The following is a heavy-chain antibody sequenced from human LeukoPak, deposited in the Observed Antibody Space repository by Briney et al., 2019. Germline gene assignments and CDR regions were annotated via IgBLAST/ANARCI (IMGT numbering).Heavy chain of an antibody. CDR1: GFTFTTYA. V-gene: IGHV3-23*01. CDR3: ARRGYGSGSYYFDY. CDR2: VSNSGGST. D-gene: IGHD3-10*01. J-gene: IGHJ4*02. Sequence: GGSLRLSCAASGFTFTTYAMSWVRQAPGRGLEWVSAVSNSGGSTYYADSVKGRFTISRGNSKNTLYLQINSLRAEDTAIYYCARRGYGSGSYYFDYWGQGTLVTVPS.